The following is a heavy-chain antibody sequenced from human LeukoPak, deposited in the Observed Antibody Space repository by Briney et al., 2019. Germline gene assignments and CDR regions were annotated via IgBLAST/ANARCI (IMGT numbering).Heavy chain of an antibody. CDR3: ARDIWTPNYGMDV. CDR1: GCTFSSFS. J-gene: IGHJ6*02. CDR2: IIPVLGTA. V-gene: IGHV1-69*13. Sequence: SVMVSCKASGCTFSSFSINWVRQAPGHGLEWMGGIIPVLGTANFAQKFQDRVTITADESSSTVYMEVSSLRSEDTAVYYCARDIWTPNYGMDVWGQGTTVTVSS. D-gene: IGHD3/OR15-3a*01.